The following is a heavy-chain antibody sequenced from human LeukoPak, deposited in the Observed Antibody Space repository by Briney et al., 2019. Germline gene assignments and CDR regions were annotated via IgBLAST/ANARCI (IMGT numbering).Heavy chain of an antibody. D-gene: IGHD2-15*01. J-gene: IGHJ4*02. CDR1: GYTFTSYA. CDR2: INAGNGNT. CDR3: ARSRYCSGGSCYSGDY. V-gene: IGHV1-3*01. Sequence: ASVKVSCKASGYTFTSYAIHWVRQAPGQRLEWMGWINAGNGNTKYSQKFQGRVTITRDTSASTAYMELSSLRSEDTAVYYCARSRYCSGGSCYSGDYWGQGTLVTVSS.